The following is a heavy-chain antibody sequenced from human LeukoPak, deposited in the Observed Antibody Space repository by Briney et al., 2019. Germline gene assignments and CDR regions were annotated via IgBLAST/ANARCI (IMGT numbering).Heavy chain of an antibody. J-gene: IGHJ4*02. CDR2: INHSGSP. Sequence: SETLSLTCTVSGGSISSYYWSWIRQPPGKGLEWIGEINHSGSPNNNPSLKSRVSISFDTSKNQFSLKPTSVTAADTAVYYCGSRRTAMFGVIKGPIDYWGQGTLVTVSS. CDR1: GGSISSYY. V-gene: IGHV4-34*01. D-gene: IGHD3-3*01. CDR3: GSRRTAMFGVIKGPIDY.